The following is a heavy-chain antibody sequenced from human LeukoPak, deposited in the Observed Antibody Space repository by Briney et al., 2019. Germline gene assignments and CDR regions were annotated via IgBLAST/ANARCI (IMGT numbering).Heavy chain of an antibody. CDR3: ARTTRGACGGDCYFTY. V-gene: IGHV4-31*03. Sequence: PSQTLSLTCTVSGGSISSGGYYWSWIRQHPGKGLEWIGYIDYSGSTYYNPSLKSRVTLSVDTSKNQCSLKLSSVTAADTVVYYCARTTRGACGGDCYFTYWGQGTLVTVSS. D-gene: IGHD2-21*02. CDR1: GGSISSGGYY. J-gene: IGHJ4*02. CDR2: IDYSGST.